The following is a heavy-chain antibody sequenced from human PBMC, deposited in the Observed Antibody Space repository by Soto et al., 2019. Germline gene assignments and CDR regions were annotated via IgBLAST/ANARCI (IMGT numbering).Heavy chain of an antibody. Sequence: QLVESGGGLVRPGGSLRLSCAASGFTFVSYWMSWVRQAPGKGLEWVARIKQDGTEKDYVDSVKGRFTLSRDNTKTSVFLQMNRLRDEDTAVYYCARGRYYFDLWRLGNLVTVS. D-gene: IGHD1-26*01. CDR2: IKQDGTEK. V-gene: IGHV3-7*01. CDR1: GFTFVSYW. CDR3: ARGRYYFDL. J-gene: IGHJ4*01.